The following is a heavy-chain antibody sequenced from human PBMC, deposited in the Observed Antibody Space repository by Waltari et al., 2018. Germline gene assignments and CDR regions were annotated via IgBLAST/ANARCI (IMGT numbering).Heavy chain of an antibody. CDR2: ISSNSGSI. CDR1: GFTFDDYA. CDR3: AKDQLPHILGAFDI. D-gene: IGHD5-12*01. Sequence: EVQLVESGGGLVQPGRSLRLSCAASGFTFDDYAMHWVRQAPGKGLEWVSGISSNSGSIGYADSVKGRFTISRDNAKNSLYLQMNSLRAEDMALYYCAKDQLPHILGAFDIWGQGTMVTVSS. J-gene: IGHJ3*02. V-gene: IGHV3-9*03.